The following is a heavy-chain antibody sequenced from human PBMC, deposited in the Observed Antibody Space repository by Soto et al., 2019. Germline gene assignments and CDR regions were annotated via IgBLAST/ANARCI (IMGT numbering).Heavy chain of an antibody. Sequence: GASVKVSCKASGFTFTSSAVQWVRQARGQRLEWIGWIVVGSGNTNYAQKFQERVTITRDMSTSTAYMELSSLRSKDTAVYYCAAALYQAAVEGFDPWGQGTLVTVSS. D-gene: IGHD6-13*01. V-gene: IGHV1-58*01. J-gene: IGHJ5*02. CDR3: AAALYQAAVEGFDP. CDR1: GFTFTSSA. CDR2: IVVGSGNT.